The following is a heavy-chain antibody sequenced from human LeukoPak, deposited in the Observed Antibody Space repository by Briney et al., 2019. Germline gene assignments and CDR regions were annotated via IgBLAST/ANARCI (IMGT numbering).Heavy chain of an antibody. CDR1: GFVFNSAW. Sequence: GGSLRLSCGASGFVFNSAWMTWVRQAPGKGLEWVGRIKSEADGGTSDYATAVKGRFIISRNDSDNTLYLQMNSLKTEDTAMYYCCTPSGATALSPSFGLWGQGTLVTVSS. V-gene: IGHV3-15*01. J-gene: IGHJ4*02. D-gene: IGHD3-16*01. CDR3: CTPSGATALSPSFGL. CDR2: IKSEADGGTS.